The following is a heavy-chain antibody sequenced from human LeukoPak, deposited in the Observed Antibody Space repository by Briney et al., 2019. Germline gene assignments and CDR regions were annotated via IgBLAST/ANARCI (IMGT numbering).Heavy chain of an antibody. CDR1: GFTFSSYA. CDR3: ARKGIGNWGSDY. CDR2: ISYDETSK. V-gene: IGHV3-30-3*01. D-gene: IGHD7-27*01. Sequence: PGGSLRLSCAASGFTFSSYAMHWVRQAPGRGLECLALISYDETSKYYADSVEGRFTISRDNAKNSLYLQMNSLRDEDTAVYYCARKGIGNWGSDYWGQGTLVTVSS. J-gene: IGHJ4*02.